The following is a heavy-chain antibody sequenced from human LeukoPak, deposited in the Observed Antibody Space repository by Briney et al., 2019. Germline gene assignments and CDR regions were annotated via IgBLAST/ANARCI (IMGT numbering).Heavy chain of an antibody. CDR3: ARERLAMVRGVIPKEAWGWFDP. CDR2: MNPNSGNT. Sequence: GASVKVSCKASGYTFTSYYMHWVRQATGQGLEWMGWMNPNSGNTGYAQKFQGRVTITRNPSISTAYMEMSSLRYEDTAVYYCARERLAMVRGVIPKEAWGWFDPWGQGTLVTVSS. CDR1: GYTFTSYY. J-gene: IGHJ5*02. D-gene: IGHD3-10*01. V-gene: IGHV1-8*03.